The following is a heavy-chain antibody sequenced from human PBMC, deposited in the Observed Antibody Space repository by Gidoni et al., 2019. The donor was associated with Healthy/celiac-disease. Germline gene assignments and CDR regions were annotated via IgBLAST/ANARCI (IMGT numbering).Heavy chain of an antibody. CDR3: ARDGWTSSSWSPGVPDYYYYYMDV. CDR2: ISYDGSNK. Sequence: QVQLVESGGGVVQPGRSLRLSCAASGFTFSSYAMHWVRKAPGKGLEWVAVISYDGSNKYYADSVKGRFTISRDNSKNTLYLQMNSLRAEDTAVYYCARDGWTSSSWSPGVPDYYYYYMDVWGKGTTVTVSS. J-gene: IGHJ6*03. D-gene: IGHD6-13*01. CDR1: GFTFSSYA. V-gene: IGHV3-30-3*01.